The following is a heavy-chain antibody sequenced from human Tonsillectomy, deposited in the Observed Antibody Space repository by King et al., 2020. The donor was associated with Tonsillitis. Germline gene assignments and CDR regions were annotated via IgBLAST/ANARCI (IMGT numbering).Heavy chain of an antibody. D-gene: IGHD3-22*01. CDR3: ARVWDYYGSSGYYLGWFDP. CDR2: IYYSGST. J-gene: IGHJ5*02. V-gene: IGHV4-59*01. CDR1: GGSISSYY. Sequence: QLQESGPGLVKPSETLSLTCTVSGGSISSYYWSWIRQPPGKGLEWIGYIYYSGSTNYNPSLKSRVTISVDTSKNQFSLKLSSVTAADTAVYYCARVWDYYGSSGYYLGWFDPWGQGTLVTVSS.